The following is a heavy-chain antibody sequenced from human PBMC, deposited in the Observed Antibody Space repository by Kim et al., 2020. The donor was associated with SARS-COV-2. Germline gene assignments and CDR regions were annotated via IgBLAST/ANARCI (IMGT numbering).Heavy chain of an antibody. J-gene: IGHJ4*02. V-gene: IGHV3-23*01. CDR3: AKPPYYYDSSGVDFDY. D-gene: IGHD3-22*01. Sequence: VKGRFTISRDNAKTTLYLQMNSLGAEDTAVYYCAKPPYYYDSSGVDFDYWGQGTLVTVSS.